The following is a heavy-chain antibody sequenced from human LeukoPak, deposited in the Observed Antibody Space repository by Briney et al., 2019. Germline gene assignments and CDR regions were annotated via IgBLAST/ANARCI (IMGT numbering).Heavy chain of an antibody. CDR1: GFSFSSYG. J-gene: IGHJ4*02. CDR2: ISSSSSYI. V-gene: IGHV3-21*01. D-gene: IGHD3-10*01. CDR3: ATGSGSYLDYFDY. Sequence: KSGGSLRLSCAASGFSFSSYGMHWVRQAPGKGLEWVSSISSSSSYIYYADSVKGRFTISRDNAKNSLYLQMNSLRAEDTAVYYCATGSGSYLDYFDYWGQGTLVTVSS.